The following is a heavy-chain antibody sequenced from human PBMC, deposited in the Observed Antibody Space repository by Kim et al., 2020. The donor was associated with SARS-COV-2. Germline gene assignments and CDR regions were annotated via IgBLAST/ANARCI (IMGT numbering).Heavy chain of an antibody. D-gene: IGHD3-10*01. CDR1: GLIFRNYV. CDR2: ISGSGSGT. CDR3: ASSGFGEEDL. J-gene: IGHJ6*02. Sequence: GGSLRLSCSASGLIFRNYVISWVRQAPGKGLEWLSTISGSGSGTYYADSVKGRFAVYRDNSRSTVSLLMNSLRVEDTAVYYCASSGFGEEDLWGQGTTVTVS. V-gene: IGHV3-23*01.